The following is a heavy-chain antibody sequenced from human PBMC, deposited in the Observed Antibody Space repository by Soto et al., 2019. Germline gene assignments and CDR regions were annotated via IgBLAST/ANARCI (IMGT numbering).Heavy chain of an antibody. V-gene: IGHV1-24*01. CDR1: GYTLTELS. CDR3: ATGLYGDYISGAFDI. CDR2: FDPEDGET. D-gene: IGHD4-17*01. J-gene: IGHJ3*02. Sequence: ASVKVSCKVSGYTLTELSMHWVRQAPGKGLEWMGGFDPEDGETIYAQKFQGRVTMTEDTSTDTAYMELSSLRSEDTAVYYCATGLYGDYISGAFDIWGQGTMVTVS.